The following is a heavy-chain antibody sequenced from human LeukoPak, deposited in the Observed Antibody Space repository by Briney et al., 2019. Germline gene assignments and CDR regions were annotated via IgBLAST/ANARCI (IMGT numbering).Heavy chain of an antibody. Sequence: PGGSLRLSCAASGFISSSSAMNWVRQAPGKGLEWVSAISGSGGSTYYADSVKGRFTISRDNSKNTLYLQMNSLRAEDTAVYYCAITNSSGFPYFDYWGQGTLVTVSS. V-gene: IGHV3-23*01. CDR2: ISGSGGST. D-gene: IGHD6-19*01. CDR1: GFISSSSA. CDR3: AITNSSGFPYFDY. J-gene: IGHJ4*02.